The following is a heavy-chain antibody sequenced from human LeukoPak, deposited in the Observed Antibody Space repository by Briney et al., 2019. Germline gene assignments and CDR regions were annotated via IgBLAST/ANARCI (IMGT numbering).Heavy chain of an antibody. D-gene: IGHD3-3*01. CDR2: ISGGGDST. CDR3: AKAPLRFLEWQPRYYMDV. V-gene: IGHV3-23*01. Sequence: PGGSLRLSCAASGFTFSSYAMSWVRQAPGKGLEWVSSISGGGDSTYYADSVKGRFTISRDNSKNTLYLQMNSLRADDTAVYYCAKAPLRFLEWQPRYYMDVWGKGTTVTVSS. CDR1: GFTFSSYA. J-gene: IGHJ6*03.